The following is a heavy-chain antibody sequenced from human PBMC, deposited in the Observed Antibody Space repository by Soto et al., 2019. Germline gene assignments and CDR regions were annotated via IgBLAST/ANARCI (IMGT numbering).Heavy chain of an antibody. CDR1: GFTFSSYA. D-gene: IGHD1-7*01. CDR2: ISYDGSNK. CDR3: ARYSPGTTYFDY. V-gene: IGHV3-30-3*01. J-gene: IGHJ4*02. Sequence: QVQLVESGGGVVQPGRSLRLSCAASGFTFSSYAMHWVRQAPGKGLEWVAVISYDGSNKYYADSVKGRFTISRDNSKNTLYLQMNSLRAEDTAVYYCARYSPGTTYFDYWGQGTLVTVSS.